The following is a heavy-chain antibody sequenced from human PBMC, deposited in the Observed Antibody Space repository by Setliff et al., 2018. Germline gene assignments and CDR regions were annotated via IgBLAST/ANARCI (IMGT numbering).Heavy chain of an antibody. CDR1: PYTFSDYG. D-gene: IGHD3-22*01. V-gene: IGHV1-18*01. Sequence: ASVKVSCKASPYTFSDYGISWLRQAPGQRLEWMGWVAPYSGHTSYPQSFRGRVTMTTDTSTSTAYMELRSLTSDDTAVYYCAREGRRYYDSSGYYYDPNYYYYMDVWGKGTTVTVSS. CDR2: VAPYSGHT. J-gene: IGHJ6*03. CDR3: AREGRRYYDSSGYYYDPNYYYYMDV.